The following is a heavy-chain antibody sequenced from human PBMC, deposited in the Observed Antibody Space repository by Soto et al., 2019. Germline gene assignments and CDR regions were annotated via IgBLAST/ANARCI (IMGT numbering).Heavy chain of an antibody. CDR2: INHSGST. Sequence: ETLSLTCAVYGGSFSGYYWSWIRQPPGKGLEWIGEINHSGSTNYNPSLKSRVTISVDTSKNQFSLKLSSVTAADTAVYYCARGIKQQLFGIVDYWGQGTLVTVSS. V-gene: IGHV4-34*01. J-gene: IGHJ4*02. CDR1: GGSFSGYY. CDR3: ARGIKQQLFGIVDY. D-gene: IGHD6-13*01.